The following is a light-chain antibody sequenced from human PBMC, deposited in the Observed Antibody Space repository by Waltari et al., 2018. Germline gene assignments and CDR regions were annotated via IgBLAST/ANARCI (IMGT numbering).Light chain of an antibody. J-gene: IGKJ3*01. CDR2: WAS. Sequence: DIVMTQSPDSLAVSLGERATINCKSSQGILDGSNNRNSLAWYQQKPGQSPNLLIYWASTRESGVPDRFSGSGSGTDFTLTISSLQPEDFAVYYCQQSYNTPRTFGPGTKVDIK. CDR3: QQSYNTPRT. V-gene: IGKV4-1*01. CDR1: QGILDGSNNRNS.